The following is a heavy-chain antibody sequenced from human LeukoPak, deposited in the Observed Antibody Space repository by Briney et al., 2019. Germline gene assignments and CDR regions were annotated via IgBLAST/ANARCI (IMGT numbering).Heavy chain of an antibody. CDR2: MSYDGSDK. J-gene: IGHJ3*02. CDR3: AKDFGEAAFDI. Sequence: GRSLRLSCAASGFTFSTYDMHWVRQAPGKGLEWVAIMSYDGSDKYYADSVKGRFTISRDNSKNTLYLQMNSLRAEDTAVYYCAKDFGEAAFDIWGQGTMVTVSS. V-gene: IGHV3-30*18. D-gene: IGHD3-10*01. CDR1: GFTFSTYD.